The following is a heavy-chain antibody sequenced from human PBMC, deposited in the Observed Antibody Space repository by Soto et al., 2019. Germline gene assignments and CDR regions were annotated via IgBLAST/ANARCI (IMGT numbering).Heavy chain of an antibody. V-gene: IGHV1-69*02. CDR2: IIPILGIA. Sequence: QVQLVQSGAEVKKPGSSVKVSCKASGGNFSSYTIRWVRQAPGQGLEWMGRIIPILGIANYAQKFQGRVTITADKSTSTAYMELSSLRPEDTAVYCWTSELLIVGATSTWYFDLWGRGTLVTVSS. CDR1: GGNFSSYT. D-gene: IGHD1-26*01. J-gene: IGHJ2*01. CDR3: TSELLIVGATSTWYFDL.